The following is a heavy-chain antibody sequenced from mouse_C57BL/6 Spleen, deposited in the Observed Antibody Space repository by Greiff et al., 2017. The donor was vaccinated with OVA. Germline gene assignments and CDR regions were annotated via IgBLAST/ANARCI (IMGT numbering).Heavy chain of an antibody. CDR2: ISSGGDYI. CDR3: TRDGSMVTREYYFDY. V-gene: IGHV5-9-1*02. Sequence: EVKVEESGEGLVKPGGSLKLSCAASGFTFSSYAMSWVRQTPEKRLEWVAYISSGGDYIYYADTVKGRFTISRDNARNTLYLQMSSLKSEDTAMYYCTRDGSMVTREYYFDYWGQGTTLTVSS. CDR1: GFTFSSYA. D-gene: IGHD2-2*01. J-gene: IGHJ2*01.